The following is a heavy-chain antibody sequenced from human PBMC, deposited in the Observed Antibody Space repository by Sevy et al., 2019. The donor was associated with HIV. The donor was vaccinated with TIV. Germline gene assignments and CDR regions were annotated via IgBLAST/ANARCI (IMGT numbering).Heavy chain of an antibody. CDR1: GGSISSYY. CDR2: MYSSGST. CDR3: ARTRYCSSTSCYMGYYYYGMDV. V-gene: IGHV4-4*07. J-gene: IGHJ6*02. D-gene: IGHD2-2*01. Sequence: SETLSLTCTVSGGSISSYYWSWIRQPAGKGLEWIGRMYSSGSTNYSPSLKSRVTMSVDTSKNKFSLKLSSVTAADTAVYYCARTRYCSSTSCYMGYYYYGMDVWGQGTTVTVSS.